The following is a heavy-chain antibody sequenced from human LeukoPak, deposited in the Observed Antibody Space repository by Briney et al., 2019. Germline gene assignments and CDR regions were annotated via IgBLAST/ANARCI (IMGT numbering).Heavy chain of an antibody. J-gene: IGHJ4*02. Sequence: GGSLRLSCVASGFTFSTYSMNWVRQATGKGLEWVSYISSSSSATYYADSVKGRFTISRDNAKNSLYVQMNSLRDEDTAVYYCARDPFGGSDYWGQGTLVTVSS. D-gene: IGHD1-26*01. V-gene: IGHV3-48*02. CDR3: ARDPFGGSDY. CDR1: GFTFSTYS. CDR2: ISSSSSAT.